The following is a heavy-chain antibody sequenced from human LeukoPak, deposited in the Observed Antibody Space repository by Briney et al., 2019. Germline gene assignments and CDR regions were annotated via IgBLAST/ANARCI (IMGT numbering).Heavy chain of an antibody. CDR1: GYSFTSYY. CDR3: ARDPSDSSGYSEDDAFDI. V-gene: IGHV1-46*01. J-gene: IGHJ3*02. Sequence: ASVKVSCKAPGYSFTSYYMHWVRQAPGQGLEWMGIISPSGGSTSYAQKFQGRVTMTRDTSTSTVYMELSSLRSEDTAVYYCARDPSDSSGYSEDDAFDIWGQGTMVTVSS. D-gene: IGHD3-22*01. CDR2: ISPSGGST.